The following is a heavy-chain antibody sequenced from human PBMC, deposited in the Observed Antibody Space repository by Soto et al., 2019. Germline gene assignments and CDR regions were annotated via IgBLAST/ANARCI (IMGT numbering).Heavy chain of an antibody. V-gene: IGHV3-15*01. J-gene: IGHJ5*02. D-gene: IGHD5-18*01. CDR2: IKSKTDGGTT. CDR3: TTAPLRGYSYGWGNWFDP. Sequence: EVQLVESGGGLVKPGGSLRLSCAASGFTFSNAWMSWVRQAPGKGLEWVGRIKSKTDGGTTDYAAPVKGRFTISRDDSKIPLYLQRNRLKPEDTAVYYCTTAPLRGYSYGWGNWFDPWGQGTRVTVSS. CDR1: GFTFSNAW.